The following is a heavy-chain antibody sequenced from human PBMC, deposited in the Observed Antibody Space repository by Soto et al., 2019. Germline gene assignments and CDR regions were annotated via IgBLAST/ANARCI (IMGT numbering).Heavy chain of an antibody. CDR1: GFTVSKAW. D-gene: IGHD2-15*01. Sequence: PGGSLRLSCGASGFTVSKAWMNWVRQAPGKGLEWVGRIKNKTYGETTDYAAPVKGRFTISRDDSINTLYLQMDSLKTEDTAVYYCTAKKDVSRGWFDPWGQGTLVTVSS. V-gene: IGHV3-15*07. CDR2: IKNKTYGETT. J-gene: IGHJ5*02. CDR3: TAKKDVSRGWFDP.